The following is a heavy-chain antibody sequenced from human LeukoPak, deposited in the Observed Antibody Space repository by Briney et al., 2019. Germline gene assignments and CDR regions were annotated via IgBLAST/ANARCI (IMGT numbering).Heavy chain of an antibody. CDR1: GGSISSYY. CDR2: IYYSGST. J-gene: IGHJ3*02. CDR3: ATRGYSYALDAFDI. Sequence: SETLSLTCTVSGGSISSYYWSWIRQPPGKGLEWIGYIYYSGSTNYNPSLKSRVTISVDTSKNQFSLKLSSVTAADTAVYYCATRGYSYALDAFDIWGQGTMDTVSS. V-gene: IGHV4-59*01. D-gene: IGHD5-18*01.